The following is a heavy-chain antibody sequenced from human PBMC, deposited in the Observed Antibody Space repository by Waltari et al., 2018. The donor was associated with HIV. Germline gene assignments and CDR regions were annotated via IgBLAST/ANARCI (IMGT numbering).Heavy chain of an antibody. CDR2: GFFGAAR. CDR1: NSSITSGTFH. Sequence: QVHLQESAQRLVEPSQTLSRICTVSNSSITSGTFHLNWIRLSAGKGLEWIGRGFFGAARVTHNPSLNSRVLILVDTSKNQVSLRLLSVTAADAAVYFCATSRRDGQNDAYFFDSWGQGVPVTVSS. J-gene: IGHJ4*02. V-gene: IGHV4-61*02. D-gene: IGHD2-21*01. CDR3: ATSRRDGQNDAYFFDS.